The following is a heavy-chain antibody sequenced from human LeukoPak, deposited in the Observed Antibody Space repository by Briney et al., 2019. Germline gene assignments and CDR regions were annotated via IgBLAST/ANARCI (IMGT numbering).Heavy chain of an antibody. J-gene: IGHJ6*02. D-gene: IGHD2-21*02. CDR3: ARVVTLSFRFRDYYYAMDV. Sequence: GGSLRVSCAASGFTFTSYWMHWVGQAPGKGLGGVSRIINVGSSLRSADTVRGRFTLSRDTAKNTRFLQMNSLRAEDTAVYYRARVVTLSFRFRDYYYAMDVWGQGTTVTVSS. CDR2: IINVGSSL. V-gene: IGHV3-74*01. CDR1: GFTFTSYW.